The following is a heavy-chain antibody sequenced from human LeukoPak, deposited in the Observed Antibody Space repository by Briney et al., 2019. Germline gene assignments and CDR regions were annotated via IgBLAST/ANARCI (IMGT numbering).Heavy chain of an antibody. CDR1: GFTFSSYA. CDR3: ARDLTDLPDY. J-gene: IGHJ4*02. D-gene: IGHD1-14*01. Sequence: GGSLRPSCAASGFTFSSYAMHWVRQAPGKGLEWVAVMSYDGSNKYYADSVKGRFTISRDNSKNTLYLQMNSLRAEDTAVYYCARDLTDLPDYWGQGTLVTVSS. CDR2: MSYDGSNK. V-gene: IGHV3-30-3*01.